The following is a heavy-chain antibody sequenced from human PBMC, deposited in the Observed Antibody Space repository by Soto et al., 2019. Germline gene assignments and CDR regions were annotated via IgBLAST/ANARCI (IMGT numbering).Heavy chain of an antibody. CDR2: ISAYNGNT. J-gene: IGHJ6*02. CDR3: ARDTIFGVVSYYYYGMDV. Sequence: ASVKVSCKASGYTFTSYGISWVRQAPGQGLEWMGWISAYNGNTNYAQKLQGRVTMTTDTSTSTDYMELRSLRSDDTAVYYCARDTIFGVVSYYYYGMDVWGQGTTVTVSS. V-gene: IGHV1-18*04. CDR1: GYTFTSYG. D-gene: IGHD3-3*01.